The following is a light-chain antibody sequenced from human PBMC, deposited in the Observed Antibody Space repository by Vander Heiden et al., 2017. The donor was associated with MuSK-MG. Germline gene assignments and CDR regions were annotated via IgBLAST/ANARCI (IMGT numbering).Light chain of an antibody. CDR1: SLRTYN. CDR3: NSRDSSVNLYV. CDR2: GNN. Sequence: SSALTQDSAVYVALGRRARKTCHGDSLRTYNASWYQQKPGQAPVLVIYGNNNRHSGIPDRFSGSTSGSTASLTINGAQAEDEADYYCNSRDSSVNLYVFGIGTKLTVL. V-gene: IGLV3-19*01. J-gene: IGLJ1*01.